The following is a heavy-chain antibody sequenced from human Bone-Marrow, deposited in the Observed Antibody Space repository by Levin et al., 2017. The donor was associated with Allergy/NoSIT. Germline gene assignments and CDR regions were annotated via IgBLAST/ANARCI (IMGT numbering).Heavy chain of an antibody. CDR1: GYNFANYW. J-gene: IGHJ4*02. V-gene: IGHV5-51*01. Sequence: GESLKISCKGSGYNFANYWIGWVRQMPGKGLEWVGIIYPDDSDVRYSPSFQGQVTISADKSITTAYLQWSSLTASDTAIYYCARHGSETLSPYYSFDYWGQGTLLTVSS. CDR2: IYPDDSDV. D-gene: IGHD2-21*01. CDR3: ARHGSETLSPYYSFDY.